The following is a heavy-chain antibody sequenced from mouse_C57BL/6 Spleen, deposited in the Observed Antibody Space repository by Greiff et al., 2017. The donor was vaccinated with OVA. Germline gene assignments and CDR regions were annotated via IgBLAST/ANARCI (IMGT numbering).Heavy chain of an antibody. CDR2: INPSTGGT. CDR3: ARFDYQLLDAMDY. J-gene: IGHJ4*01. V-gene: IGHV1-42*01. Sequence: VHVKQSGPELVKPGASVKISCKASGYSFTGYYMNWVKQSPEKSLEWIGEINPSTGGTTYNQKFKAKATLTVDKSSSTAYMQLKSLTSEDSAVYYCARFDYQLLDAMDYWGQGTSVTVSS. D-gene: IGHD1-1*01. CDR1: GYSFTGYY.